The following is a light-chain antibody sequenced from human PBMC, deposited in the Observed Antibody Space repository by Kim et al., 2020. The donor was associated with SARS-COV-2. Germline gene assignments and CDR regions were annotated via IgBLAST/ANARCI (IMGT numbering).Light chain of an antibody. CDR3: SSYTNTTTLVV. V-gene: IGLV2-14*03. Sequence: LTQPASVSGSPGQSITISCTGSSSDIGGYDYVSWYRQHPTEAPKLIIYDVTYRPSGISFRFSGSKSGNTASLTISGLQAEDEADYYCSSYTNTTTLVVFGGGTQLTVL. J-gene: IGLJ7*01. CDR1: SSDIGGYDY. CDR2: DVT.